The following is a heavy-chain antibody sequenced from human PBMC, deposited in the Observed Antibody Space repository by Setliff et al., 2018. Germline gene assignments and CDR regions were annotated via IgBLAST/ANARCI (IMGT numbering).Heavy chain of an antibody. V-gene: IGHV1-18*01. D-gene: IGHD3-16*01. CDR2: XXXXXXXX. Sequence: ASVKVSCKAVGYTFLSYGLSWVRQAPGQGXEXXXXXXXXXXXXXXXXXXXXXVTXXXXTSTNTAYLELRSLRYDDTAVYFCARAPRLEXXLPTFDYWGQGTPVTVSS. CDR3: ARAPRLEXXLPTFDY. J-gene: IGHJ4*02. CDR1: GYTFLSYG.